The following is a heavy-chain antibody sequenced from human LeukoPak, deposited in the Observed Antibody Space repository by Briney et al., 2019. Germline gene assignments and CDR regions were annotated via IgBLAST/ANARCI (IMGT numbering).Heavy chain of an antibody. CDR3: ARDAKTTALHYYYGMDV. CDR1: GFTVSSNY. J-gene: IGHJ6*02. Sequence: GGSLRLSCAASGFTVSSNYMSWVRQAPGKGLEWVSVIYSGGSTYYADSVKGRFTISRDNSKNTLYLQMNSLRAEDTAVYYCARDAKTTALHYYYGMDVWGQGTTVTVSS. V-gene: IGHV3-66*01. D-gene: IGHD4-17*01. CDR2: IYSGGST.